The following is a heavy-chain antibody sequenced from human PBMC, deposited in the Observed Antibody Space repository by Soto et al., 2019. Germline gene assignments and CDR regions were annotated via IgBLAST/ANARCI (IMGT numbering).Heavy chain of an antibody. CDR3: ARVYDFWSGYYWFDP. D-gene: IGHD3-3*01. J-gene: IGHJ5*02. V-gene: IGHV4-59*01. CDR2: IYYSGIT. CDR1: GGSISNYY. Sequence: SETLSLTCTVSGGSISNYYWSWIRQPPGKGLEWIGYIYYSGITDYNPSLKSRVTISVNTSNNQFSLKLSSVTAADTAVYYCARVYDFWSGYYWFDPWGQGTLVTVSS.